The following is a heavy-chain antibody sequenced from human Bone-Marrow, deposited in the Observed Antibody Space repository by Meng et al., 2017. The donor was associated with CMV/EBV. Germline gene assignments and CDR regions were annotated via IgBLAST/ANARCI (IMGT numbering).Heavy chain of an antibody. CDR3: ARLPGYCSSTSCYRYYYYYGMDV. J-gene: IGHJ6*02. CDR2: ISAYNGNT. V-gene: IGHV1-18*01. D-gene: IGHD2-2*01. CDR1: GYTFTSYG. Sequence: ASVKVSCKASGYTFTSYGISWARQAPGQGLEWMGWISAYNGNTNYAQKLQGRVTMTTDTSTSTAYMELRSLRSDDTAVYYCARLPGYCSSTSCYRYYYYYGMDVWGQGTTVTVSS.